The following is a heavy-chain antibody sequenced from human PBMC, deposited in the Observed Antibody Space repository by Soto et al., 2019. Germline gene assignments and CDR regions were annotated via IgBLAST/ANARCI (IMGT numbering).Heavy chain of an antibody. CDR3: AKDKSTGEYSYYRYMDV. Sequence: EVLLVESGGGLVQPDRPLRLSCAASGFNFENYAMHWVRQAPGKGLEWVSGISWNSGQLDYAGSVMGRFTISRDNGKNSLYLEMNSLRPDDTALYFYAKDKSTGEYSYYRYMDVWGRGTTVIVSS. D-gene: IGHD4-17*01. V-gene: IGHV3-9*01. CDR1: GFNFENYA. J-gene: IGHJ6*03. CDR2: ISWNSGQL.